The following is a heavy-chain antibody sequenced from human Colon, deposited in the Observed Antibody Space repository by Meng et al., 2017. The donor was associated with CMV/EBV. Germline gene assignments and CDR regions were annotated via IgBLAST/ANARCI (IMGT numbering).Heavy chain of an antibody. Sequence: SGPTLVKPTQTLTLTCSVSGVSINTRGVGVGWIRQPPGKALEWLALIYWNDDKRYRPSLKSRLTITKDTSKNQVVLTMTNVDPVDTATYYCGNRLGIAGRLWGGEDAFDIWGPGTMVTVSS. CDR3: GNRLGIAGRLWGGEDAFDI. CDR2: IYWNDDK. J-gene: IGHJ3*02. CDR1: GVSINTRGVG. V-gene: IGHV2-5*01. D-gene: IGHD6-6*01.